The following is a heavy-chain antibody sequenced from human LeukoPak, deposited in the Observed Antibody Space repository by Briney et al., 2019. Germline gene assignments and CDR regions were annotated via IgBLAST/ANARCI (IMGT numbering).Heavy chain of an antibody. CDR2: ISAYNGNT. CDR3: ARDQPRYSYGSNNWFDP. J-gene: IGHJ5*02. D-gene: IGHD5-18*01. V-gene: IGHV1-18*01. CDR1: GYTFNTYG. Sequence: GASVTVSCTASGYTFNTYGINWVRQAPGQGLEWMGWISAYNGNTNYAQKLQGRVTMTTDTSTSTAYMELGSLRSDDTAVYYCARDQPRYSYGSNNWFDPWGQGTLVTVSS.